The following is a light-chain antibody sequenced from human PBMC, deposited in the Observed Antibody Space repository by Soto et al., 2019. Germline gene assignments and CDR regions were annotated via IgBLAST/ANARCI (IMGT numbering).Light chain of an antibody. CDR1: QSISSW. CDR2: DAS. CDR3: QQYNSYSPLT. V-gene: IGKV1-5*01. Sequence: PLTKYPATLPPSVAPRVPLTYRASQSISSWLAWYQQKPGKAAKLLMYDASSLDSGVPSRFIGSGSGTEFTLTISSLQPEDFATYYCQQYNSYSPLTSGGRAKVEI. J-gene: IGKJ4*01.